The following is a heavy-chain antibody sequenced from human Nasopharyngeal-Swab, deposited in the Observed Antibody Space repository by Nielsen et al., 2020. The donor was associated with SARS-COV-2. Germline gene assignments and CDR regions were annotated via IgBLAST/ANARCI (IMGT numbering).Heavy chain of an antibody. V-gene: IGHV3-23*03. CDR1: GFTFSSYA. Sequence: GGSLRLSCAASGFTFSSYAMSWVRQAPGKGLEWVSVIYSGGSSTYYADSVKGRFTISRDNAKNSLYLQMNSLRDEDTAVYYCARKMIYCSGGSCYGMDVWGQGTTVTVSS. J-gene: IGHJ6*02. CDR3: ARKMIYCSGGSCYGMDV. CDR2: IYSGGSST. D-gene: IGHD2-15*01.